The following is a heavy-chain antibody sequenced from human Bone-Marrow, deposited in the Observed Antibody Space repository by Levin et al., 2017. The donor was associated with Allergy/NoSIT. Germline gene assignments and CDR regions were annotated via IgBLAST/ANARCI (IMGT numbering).Heavy chain of an antibody. Sequence: PSETLSLTCTISGASVSSNTAAWNWIRQSPSRGLEFLGRTYYRSKWYNDYAVSVQSRITITPDTSKNQFSLQLNSVTPEDTAVYFCARDASFSRGWFADFDFWGQGIQVTVSS. D-gene: IGHD6-19*01. J-gene: IGHJ4*02. CDR2: TYYRSKWYN. V-gene: IGHV6-1*01. CDR3: ARDASFSRGWFADFDF. CDR1: GASVSSNTAA.